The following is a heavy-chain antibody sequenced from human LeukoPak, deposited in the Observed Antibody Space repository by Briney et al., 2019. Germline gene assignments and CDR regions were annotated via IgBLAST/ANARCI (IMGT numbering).Heavy chain of an antibody. CDR1: GGSSSSYY. CDR3: AGSGGPEDY. CDR2: IYYSGST. Sequence: SETLSLTCTVSGGSSSSYYWSWIRQPPGKGLEWIGYIYYSGSTNYNPSLKSRVTISVDTSKNQFSLKLSSVTAADTAVYYCAGSGGPEDYWGQGTLVTVSS. V-gene: IGHV4-59*08. D-gene: IGHD3-10*01. J-gene: IGHJ4*02.